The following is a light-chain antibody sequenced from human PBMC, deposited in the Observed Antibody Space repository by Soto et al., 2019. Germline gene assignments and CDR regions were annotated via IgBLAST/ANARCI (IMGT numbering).Light chain of an antibody. Sequence: DIQMTQSPSTLSASVGDRFTITFRASQMIYTWLAWYQQRPGKAPKLLIYEASTLKSGVPSRFSGSGSGTEFTLTISNLQPEDFATYFCQQANSFPLTFGGGTKVDIK. V-gene: IGKV1-5*03. J-gene: IGKJ4*01. CDR2: EAS. CDR3: QQANSFPLT. CDR1: QMIYTW.